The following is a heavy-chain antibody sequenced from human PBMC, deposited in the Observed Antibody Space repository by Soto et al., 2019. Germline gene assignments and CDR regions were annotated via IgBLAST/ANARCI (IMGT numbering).Heavy chain of an antibody. CDR2: IYYSGST. D-gene: IGHD3-9*01. CDR3: ARLDWAADY. Sequence: PSETLSLTCTVSGGSISSSSYYWVWIRQPPGKGLEWIGSIYYSGSTYYNPSLKSRVTISVDTSKNQFSLKLSSVTAADTAVYYCARLDWAADYWGQGTLVTVSS. V-gene: IGHV4-39*01. J-gene: IGHJ4*02. CDR1: GGSISSSSYY.